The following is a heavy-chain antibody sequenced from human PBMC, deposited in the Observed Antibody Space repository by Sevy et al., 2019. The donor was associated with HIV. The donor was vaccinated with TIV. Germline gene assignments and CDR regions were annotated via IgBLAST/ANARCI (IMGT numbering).Heavy chain of an antibody. J-gene: IGHJ4*02. Sequence: GGSLRLSCAASGFTFSSYGMHWVRQAPGKGLEWVAVISYDGSNKYYADSVKGRFTISRDNSKNTLYLQMNSLRAEDTAVYYCAKEFRVLLWFRKFDYWGQGTLVTVSS. CDR2: ISYDGSNK. CDR1: GFTFSSYG. CDR3: AKEFRVLLWFRKFDY. D-gene: IGHD3-10*01. V-gene: IGHV3-30*18.